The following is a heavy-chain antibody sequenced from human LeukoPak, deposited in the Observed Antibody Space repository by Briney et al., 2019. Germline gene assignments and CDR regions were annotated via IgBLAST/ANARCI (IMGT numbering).Heavy chain of an antibody. CDR2: IKEDGSES. D-gene: IGHD3-10*01. V-gene: IGHV3-7*01. CDR1: EFIFSTYW. J-gene: IGHJ6*02. Sequence: GGSLRLSCAASEFIFSTYWMSWVRQAPGKGLEWVANIKEDGSESHYVDSVKGRFTISRDNAKNSLYLQMNSLRAEDTAMYFCAKAGLLWFGESWVDVWGQGTTVTVSS. CDR3: AKAGLLWFGESWVDV.